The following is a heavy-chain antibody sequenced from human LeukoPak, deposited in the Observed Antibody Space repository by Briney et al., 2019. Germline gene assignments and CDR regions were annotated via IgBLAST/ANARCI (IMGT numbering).Heavy chain of an antibody. V-gene: IGHV3-21*04. CDR1: GFTFSSYS. J-gene: IGHJ5*02. D-gene: IGHD3-22*01. CDR2: ISSSSSYI. Sequence: GGSLRLSCAASGFTFSSYSMNRVRQAPGKGLEWVSSISSSSSYIYYADSVKGRFTISRDNAKNSLYLQMNSLRAEDTAVYYCAKEPPRYYYPGWFDPWGQGTLVTVSS. CDR3: AKEPPRYYYPGWFDP.